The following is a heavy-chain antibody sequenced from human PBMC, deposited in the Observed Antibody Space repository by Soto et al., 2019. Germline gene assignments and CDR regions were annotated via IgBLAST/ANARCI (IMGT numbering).Heavy chain of an antibody. CDR2: IYYSGST. CDR1: GGSVGSGDYF. J-gene: IGHJ6*02. Sequence: SETLSLTCTVSGGSVGSGDYFWSWLRQSPGKRLEWIAYIYYSGSTNYNPSLKSRATISVDTSKSQVSLTLTSMTAADAALYYCARSPNYYYYGFDVWGQGTAVTVSS. CDR3: ARSPNYYYYGFDV. D-gene: IGHD3-10*01. V-gene: IGHV4-61*08.